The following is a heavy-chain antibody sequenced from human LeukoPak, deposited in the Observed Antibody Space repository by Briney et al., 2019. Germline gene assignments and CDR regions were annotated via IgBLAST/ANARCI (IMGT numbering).Heavy chain of an antibody. CDR1: GFTFSSYA. Sequence: GGSLRLSCAASGFTFSSYAMSWVRQAPGKGLEWVSAISGSGGSTHYADSVKGRFTISRDNSKNTLYLQMNSLRAEDTAVYYCAKAGIVVVTPFDYWGQGTLVTVSS. CDR2: ISGSGGST. V-gene: IGHV3-23*01. D-gene: IGHD3-22*01. CDR3: AKAGIVVVTPFDY. J-gene: IGHJ4*02.